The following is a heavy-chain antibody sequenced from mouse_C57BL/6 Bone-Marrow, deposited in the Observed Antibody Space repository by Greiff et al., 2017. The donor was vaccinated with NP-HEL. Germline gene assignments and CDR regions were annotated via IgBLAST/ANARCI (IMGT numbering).Heavy chain of an antibody. CDR3: ARRGYYYFDY. J-gene: IGHJ2*01. D-gene: IGHD3-1*01. CDR1: GFTFSSYT. CDR2: ISGGGGNT. Sequence: EVQVVESGGGLVKPGGSLKLSCAASGFTFSSYTMSWVRQTPEKRLEWVATISGGGGNTYYPDSVKGRFTISRDNAKNTLYLQMSSLRSEDTALYYCARRGYYYFDYWGQGTTLTVSS. V-gene: IGHV5-9*01.